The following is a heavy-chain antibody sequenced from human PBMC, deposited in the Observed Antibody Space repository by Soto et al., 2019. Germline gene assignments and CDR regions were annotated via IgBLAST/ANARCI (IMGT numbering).Heavy chain of an antibody. J-gene: IGHJ4*02. CDR3: ARDTSNYAPAFDY. Sequence: QVQLVQSGAEVKKPGASVKVSCKASGYTFTGYYMHWVRQAPGQGLEWMGWINPNSGGTNYAQKFPGWVTMTRDTSISTAYMELSRLRSDDTAVYYCARDTSNYAPAFDYWGQGTLVTVSS. CDR2: INPNSGGT. D-gene: IGHD4-4*01. V-gene: IGHV1-2*04. CDR1: GYTFTGYY.